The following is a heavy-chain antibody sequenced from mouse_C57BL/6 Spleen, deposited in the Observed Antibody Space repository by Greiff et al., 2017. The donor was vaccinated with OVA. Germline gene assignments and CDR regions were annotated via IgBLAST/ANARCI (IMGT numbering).Heavy chain of an antibody. Sequence: VQLQQPGAELVKPGASVKMSCKASGYTFTSYWITWVKQRPGQGLEWIGDIYPGSGSTNYNEKFKSKATLTVDTSSSTAYMQLSSLTSEDSAVYYCARRDYYGSIPFAYWGQGTLVTVSA. D-gene: IGHD1-1*01. J-gene: IGHJ3*01. CDR2: IYPGSGST. CDR1: GYTFTSYW. CDR3: ARRDYYGSIPFAY. V-gene: IGHV1-55*01.